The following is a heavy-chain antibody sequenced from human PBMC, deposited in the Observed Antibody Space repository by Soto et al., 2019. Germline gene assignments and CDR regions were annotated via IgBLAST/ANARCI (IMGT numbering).Heavy chain of an antibody. V-gene: IGHV3-30*18. D-gene: IGHD3-9*01. CDR2: ISYDGSNK. CDR3: AKGSDISTSSHLYE. CDR1: GFTFSSYG. Sequence: VGSLRLSCAASGFTFSSYGMYWFRHAPCKGLEWVTVISYDGSNKYYADSVKGRFTISRDNSKNTLYLQMNSLRAEDTAVYYWAKGSDISTSSHLYEWAQAIRVTLA. J-gene: IGHJ1*01.